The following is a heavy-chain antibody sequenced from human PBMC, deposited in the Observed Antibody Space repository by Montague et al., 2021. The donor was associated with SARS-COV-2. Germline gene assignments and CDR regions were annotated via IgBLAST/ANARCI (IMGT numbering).Heavy chain of an antibody. D-gene: IGHD3-10*01. CDR1: GGSFSTTRNY. CDR3: ATYCQGGPGRGY. V-gene: IGHV4-61*01. Sequence: SETLSLTCTLSGGSFSTTRNYWNWIRQPPGKGLEWLGYIDYGGSPKYSPSLNSRVTISLDTSMNQLSLRLNSATAADTAVYYCATYCQGGPGRGYWGQGTLVTVSS. CDR2: IDYGGSP. J-gene: IGHJ4*02.